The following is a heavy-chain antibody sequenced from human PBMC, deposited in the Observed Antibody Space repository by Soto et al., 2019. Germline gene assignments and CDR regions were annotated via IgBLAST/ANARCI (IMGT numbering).Heavy chain of an antibody. Sequence: GGSLRLSCAASGFSFRSYGMHWVRQAPGKGLEWVAVIWYDGSNKYYADSVRGRFTISRDNSENTLYLQMSSLRADDTAVYHCAREYYACWSDYYNGKEDFDIWGQGTMVTVS. CDR3: AREYYACWSDYYNGKEDFDI. V-gene: IGHV3-33*01. CDR2: IWYDGSNK. CDR1: GFSFRSYG. J-gene: IGHJ3*02. D-gene: IGHD3-3*01.